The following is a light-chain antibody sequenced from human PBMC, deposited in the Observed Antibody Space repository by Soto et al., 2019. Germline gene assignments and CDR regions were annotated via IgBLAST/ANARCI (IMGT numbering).Light chain of an antibody. CDR1: QSVSSSH. CDR3: QQYGSSPQT. CDR2: GAS. V-gene: IGKV3-20*01. J-gene: IGKJ1*01. Sequence: EIVLTQSPGTLSLSPWERATLSCRASQSVSSSHLAWYQQKPGQAPRLLIYGASSRATGIPDRFSGSGSGTDFTLTISRLEPEDFAVYYCQQYGSSPQTFGQGTKVDIK.